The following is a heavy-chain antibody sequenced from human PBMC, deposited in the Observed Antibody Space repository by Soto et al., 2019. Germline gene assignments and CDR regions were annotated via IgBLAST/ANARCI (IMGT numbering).Heavy chain of an antibody. CDR1: GYTFTSYD. CDR2: MNPNSGNT. CDR3: ASAIRASGYYYAFDY. Sequence: QVQLVQSGAEVKKPGASVKVSCKASGYTFTSYDMNWVRQATGQGLEWMGWMNPNSGNTGYAQKFQGRVTMTRDTSISTAYMELSSLRSEDTAVYYCASAIRASGYYYAFDYWGQGTLVTVSS. V-gene: IGHV1-8*01. J-gene: IGHJ4*02. D-gene: IGHD3-22*01.